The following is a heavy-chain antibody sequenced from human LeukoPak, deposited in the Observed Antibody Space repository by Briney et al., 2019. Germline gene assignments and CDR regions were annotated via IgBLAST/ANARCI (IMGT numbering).Heavy chain of an antibody. D-gene: IGHD6-19*01. Sequence: ASVNVSCKTSVYTFTNYRINWVRPAPGQGLEWMGWISPYNGNTNYPQKFQGRVTMTTDTSTSTAYMELRSLRSDDTAVYYCARDVLSWGQWLIFDFGGQGTLVTVSS. CDR2: ISPYNGNT. CDR3: ARDVLSWGQWLIFDF. CDR1: VYTFTNYR. J-gene: IGHJ4*02. V-gene: IGHV1-18*01.